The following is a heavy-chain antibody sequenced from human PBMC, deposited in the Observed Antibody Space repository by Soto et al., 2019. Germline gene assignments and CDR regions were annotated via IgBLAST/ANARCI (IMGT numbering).Heavy chain of an antibody. Sequence: PSETLSLTCAVYGGSFSGYYWSWIRQPPGKGLEWIGYIYYSGSTNYNPSLKSRVTISVNTSKNQFSLKLSSVTAAATAVYYCARRYGSSFDYWGQGTPVTVSS. CDR1: GGSFSGYY. CDR2: IYYSGST. CDR3: ARRYGSSFDY. D-gene: IGHD3-16*01. J-gene: IGHJ4*02. V-gene: IGHV4-59*08.